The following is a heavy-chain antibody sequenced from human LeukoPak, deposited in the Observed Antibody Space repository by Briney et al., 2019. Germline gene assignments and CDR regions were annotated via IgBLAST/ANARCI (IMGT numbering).Heavy chain of an antibody. CDR1: ALTFSTNC. Sequence: GGSLRLSCSASALTFSTNCMGWVRQPQGKGLEWGTNIKQDGTETYYVDSVEGGFTTSGENAKNSLYLQMSSLRAEDTGVYYCARGVLVHGSGGYGGFDHWCGGTLLTVSS. D-gene: IGHD6-19*01. CDR3: ARGVLVHGSGGYGGFDH. V-gene: IGHV3-7*01. CDR2: IKQDGTET. J-gene: IGHJ4*02.